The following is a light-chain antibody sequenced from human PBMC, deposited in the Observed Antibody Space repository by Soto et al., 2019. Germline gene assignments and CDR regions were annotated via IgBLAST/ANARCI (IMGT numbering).Light chain of an antibody. Sequence: EIVLTQSPGTLSLSPGERATLSCRASQSLSSGYLAWYQQKPGQAPRLLIFGTSTRATGIPARFSGSGSGTEFTLTISSLQSEDFAVYYCQQYTNWPSWTFGQGTKVDIK. CDR3: QQYTNWPSWT. J-gene: IGKJ1*01. CDR1: QSLSSGY. V-gene: IGKV3-15*01. CDR2: GTS.